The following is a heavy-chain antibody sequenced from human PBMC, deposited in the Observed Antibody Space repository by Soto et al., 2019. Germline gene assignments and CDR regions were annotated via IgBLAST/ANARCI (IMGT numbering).Heavy chain of an antibody. CDR3: TSSSSWYVNWFDP. CDR1: GFTFGDYA. CDR2: IRSKAYGGTT. V-gene: IGHV3-49*04. J-gene: IGHJ5*02. Sequence: GGSLRLSCTASGFTFGDYAMSWVRQAPGKGLEWVGFIRSKAYGGTTEYAASVKGRFTISRDDSKSIAYLQMNSLKTEDTAVYYCTSSSSWYVNWFDPWGQGTLVTVSS. D-gene: IGHD6-13*01.